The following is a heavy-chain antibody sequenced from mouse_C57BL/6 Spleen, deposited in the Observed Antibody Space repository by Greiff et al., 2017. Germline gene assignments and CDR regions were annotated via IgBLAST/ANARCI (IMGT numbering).Heavy chain of an antibody. CDR3: TRDERGYWFDD. J-gene: IGHJ3*01. V-gene: IGHV5-9-1*02. Sequence: EVQGVESGEGLVKPGGSLKLSCAASGFTFSSYAMSWVRQTPEKRLEWVAYISSGGDYIYYADTVKGRFTISRDNARNTLYLQMSSLKSEDTAMYYCTRDERGYWFDDWGQGTLVTVSA. CDR2: ISSGGDYI. CDR1: GFTFSSYA. D-gene: IGHD2-2*01.